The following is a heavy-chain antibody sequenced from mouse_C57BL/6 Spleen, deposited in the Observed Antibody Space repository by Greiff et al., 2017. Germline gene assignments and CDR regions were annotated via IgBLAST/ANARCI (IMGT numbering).Heavy chain of an antibody. D-gene: IGHD2-1*01. CDR3: ARKGNPSRYFDV. CDR1: GYTFTSYG. CDR2: IYPRSGNT. V-gene: IGHV1-81*01. Sequence: QVHVKQSGAELARPGASVKLSCKASGYTFTSYGISWVKQRTGQGLEWIGEIYPRSGNTYYNEKFKGKATLTADKSSSTAYMELRSLTSEDSAVYFCARKGNPSRYFDVWGTGTTVTVSS. J-gene: IGHJ1*03.